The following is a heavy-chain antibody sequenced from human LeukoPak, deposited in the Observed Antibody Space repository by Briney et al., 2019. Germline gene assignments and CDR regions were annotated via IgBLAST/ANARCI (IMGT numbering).Heavy chain of an antibody. CDR2: ISGSGIGT. Sequence: PGGSLRLSCAASGFTFSRFAMSWVRQAPGRGLEWVSAISGSGIGTFYTDSVKGRFTISRDDSKNTLYMQMNSLKAEDTAVYYCAKDLQGKLEGGATGPFDYWGQGTLVTVSS. CDR1: GFTFSRFA. D-gene: IGHD1-1*01. V-gene: IGHV3-23*01. CDR3: AKDLQGKLEGGATGPFDY. J-gene: IGHJ4*02.